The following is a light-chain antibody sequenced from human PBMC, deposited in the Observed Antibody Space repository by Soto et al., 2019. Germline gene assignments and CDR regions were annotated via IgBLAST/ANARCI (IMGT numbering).Light chain of an antibody. CDR1: QSVNSNY. CDR3: QHYDGSPRT. J-gene: IGKJ2*01. V-gene: IGKV3-20*01. CDR2: GVF. Sequence: ETVLTQSPGTVSLSPGERATLSCRTSQSVNSNYLAWYQHKPGQAPRLLIYGVFNRATGIPDRFSGSGSGTDFTLTISGLEPEDSAVYYCQHYDGSPRTCGQGTKLEIK.